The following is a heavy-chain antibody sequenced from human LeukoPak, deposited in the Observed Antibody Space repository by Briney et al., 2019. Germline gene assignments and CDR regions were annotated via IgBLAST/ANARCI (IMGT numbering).Heavy chain of an antibody. CDR2: IYYSGST. CDR3: ARLPQPKYCSSTSCYTGRGTGYYYMDV. J-gene: IGHJ6*03. D-gene: IGHD2-2*02. Sequence: PSETLSLTCTVSGGSISSSSYYWGWIRQPPGKGLEWIGSIYYSGSTYYNPSLKSRVTISVDTSKNQFSLRLSSVTAADTAVYYCARLPQPKYCSSTSCYTGRGTGYYYMDVWGKGTTVTVSS. CDR1: GGSISSSSYY. V-gene: IGHV4-39*07.